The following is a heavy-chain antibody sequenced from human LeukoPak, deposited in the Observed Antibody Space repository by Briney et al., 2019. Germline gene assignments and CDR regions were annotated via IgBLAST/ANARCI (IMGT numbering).Heavy chain of an antibody. CDR2: IYYSGST. CDR1: GGSISSYY. J-gene: IGHJ6*03. V-gene: IGHV4-59*08. D-gene: IGHD5-12*01. CDR3: ARHNRNHYYYYMDV. Sequence: PSETLSLTCTVSGGSISSYYWSWIRQPPGKGLEWIGYIYYSGSTNYNPSLKSRVTISVDTSKNQFSLKLSSVTAADTAVYYCARHNRNHYYYYMDVWGKGTTVTVSS.